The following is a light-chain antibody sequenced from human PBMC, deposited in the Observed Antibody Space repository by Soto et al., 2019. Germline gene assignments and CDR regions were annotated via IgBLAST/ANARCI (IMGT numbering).Light chain of an antibody. CDR1: SSDIGGYNY. CDR3: NSYTSSSTLYV. Sequence: QAVLTQPASVSGSPGQSITISCTGTSSDIGGYNYVSWYQQHPGKAPKLMLYEVSNRPSGVSNRFSGFKSGNTASLTITGLQAEDEAEYYCNSYTSSSTLYVFGTGTKLTVL. V-gene: IGLV2-14*01. CDR2: EVS. J-gene: IGLJ1*01.